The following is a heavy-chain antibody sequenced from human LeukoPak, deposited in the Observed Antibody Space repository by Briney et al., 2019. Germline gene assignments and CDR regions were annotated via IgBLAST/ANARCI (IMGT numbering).Heavy chain of an antibody. V-gene: IGHV1-2*02. Sequence: ASVKVSCKASGYTFTAYYMHWVRQAPGQGLEWMGWINPNSGGTNYAQKFQGRVTMTRDTSISTAYMELSKLRSDDTAVYYCARDWGSGGSFYYYMDVWGKGTTVTVSS. CDR3: ARDWGSGGSFYYYMDV. CDR2: INPNSGGT. J-gene: IGHJ6*03. CDR1: GYTFTAYY. D-gene: IGHD2-15*01.